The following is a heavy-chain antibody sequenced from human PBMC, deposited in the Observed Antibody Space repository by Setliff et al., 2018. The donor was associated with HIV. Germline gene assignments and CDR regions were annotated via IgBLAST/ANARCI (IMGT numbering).Heavy chain of an antibody. CDR3: AIVTELDYYGGSGPAHLLFDS. CDR2: IIPIFGIP. D-gene: IGHD3-22*01. CDR1: GGTFIRYA. Sequence: GASVKVSCKASGGTFIRYAFNWVRQAPGQGLEWMGEIIPIFGIPSYAQRFQDRVTITADESTNTAYMELSSLRSEDTAVYYCAIVTELDYYGGSGPAHLLFDSWGQGTLVTSPQ. V-gene: IGHV1-69*13. J-gene: IGHJ4*02.